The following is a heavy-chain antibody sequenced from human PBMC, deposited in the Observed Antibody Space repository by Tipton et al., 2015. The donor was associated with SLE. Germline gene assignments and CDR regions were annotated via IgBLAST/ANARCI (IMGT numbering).Heavy chain of an antibody. D-gene: IGHD3-22*01. J-gene: IGHJ4*02. V-gene: IGHV4-61*05. Sequence: TLSLTCTVSGGSISSSSYYWSWIRQPPGKGLEWIGYIYYSGSTNYNPSLKSRVTISVDTSKNQFSLKLSSVTAADTAVYYCARDEYRYDATGYHLLGHFDFWGQGTLVTVSS. CDR3: ARDEYRYDATGYHLLGHFDF. CDR2: IYYSGST. CDR1: GGSISSSSYY.